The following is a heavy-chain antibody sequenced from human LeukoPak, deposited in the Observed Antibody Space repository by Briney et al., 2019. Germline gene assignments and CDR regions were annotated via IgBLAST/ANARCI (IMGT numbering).Heavy chain of an antibody. CDR2: ISSSGSDI. CDR3: ARDYGGSSPFDY. CDR1: GFTFSSYE. V-gene: IGHV3-48*03. D-gene: IGHD4-23*01. Sequence: GGSLRLSCAASGFTFSSYEMNWVRQAPGKGLEWVSYISSSGSDIYYADSVKGRFTISRDNAKNSLYLHMNSLRAEDTAVYYCARDYGGSSPFDYWGQGTLVTVSS. J-gene: IGHJ4*02.